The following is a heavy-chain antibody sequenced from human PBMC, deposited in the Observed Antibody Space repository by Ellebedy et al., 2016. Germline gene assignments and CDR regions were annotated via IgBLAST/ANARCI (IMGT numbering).Heavy chain of an antibody. D-gene: IGHD2-8*01. CDR2: IHHTGHS. CDR3: ARWRGGGVEAFDI. CDR1: GASITDFY. Sequence: SETLSLTCAVSGASITDFYWNWIRQPPGKGLEWIGFIHHTGHSNYNPSLKSRVTASTDTARNEISLQLTSVTAADTAIYYCARWRGGGVEAFDIWGQGTMVTVSS. V-gene: IGHV4-59*01. J-gene: IGHJ3*02.